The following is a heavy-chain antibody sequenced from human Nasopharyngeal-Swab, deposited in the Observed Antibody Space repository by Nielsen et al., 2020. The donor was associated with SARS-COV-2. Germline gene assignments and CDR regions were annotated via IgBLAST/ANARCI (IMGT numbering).Heavy chain of an antibody. D-gene: IGHD2-2*01. CDR2: VHWDDEK. CDR3: ARGYQLIRGFDY. V-gene: IGHV2-5*02. Sequence: WIRQPPGKALEWLALVHWDDEKRYSPSLKSRLTITKHTSKNQVVLTMTNVDPVDTATYYCARGYQLIRGFDYWGQGTLVTVSS. J-gene: IGHJ4*02.